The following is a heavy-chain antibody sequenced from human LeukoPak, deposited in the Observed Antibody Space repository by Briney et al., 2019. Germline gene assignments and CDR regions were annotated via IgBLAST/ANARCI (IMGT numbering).Heavy chain of an antibody. CDR2: INHSGST. D-gene: IGHD1-26*01. V-gene: IGHV4-34*01. J-gene: IGHJ6*02. CDR3: ARVGGEVARPYYYYGMDV. CDR1: GGSFSGYY. Sequence: SETLSLTCAVYGGSFSGYYWSWIRQPPGKGLEWIGEINHSGSTSYNPSLKSRVTISVDTSKNQFSLKLSSVTAADTAVYYCARVGGEVARPYYYYGMDVWGQGTTVTVSS.